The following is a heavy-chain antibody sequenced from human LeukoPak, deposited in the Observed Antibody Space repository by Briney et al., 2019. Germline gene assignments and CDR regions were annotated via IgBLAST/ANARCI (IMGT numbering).Heavy chain of an antibody. CDR2: IKPDGSAE. J-gene: IGHJ4*02. D-gene: IGHD6-13*01. CDR3: ARANNSSWHN. V-gene: IGHV3-7*01. CDR1: GFTFSSNW. Sequence: GGPLSLSGATSGFTFSSNWMSWVRHAPGGGLERVANIKPDGSAEYYAASVKGRFTLSRDNAKNSLYLQMNSLRAEDTAVYYCARANNSSWHNWGQGTLVTVSS.